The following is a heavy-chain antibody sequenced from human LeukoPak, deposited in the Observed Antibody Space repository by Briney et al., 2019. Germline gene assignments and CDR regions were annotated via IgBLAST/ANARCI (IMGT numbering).Heavy chain of an antibody. V-gene: IGHV3-23*01. CDR1: FIFSTYA. CDR2: ISDSGGST. J-gene: IGHJ5*02. Sequence: GGSLRLSCAASFIFSTYAMNWVRQAPGKGLEWVSAISDSGGSTYYADSVKGRFTISRDNSKNTLYLQMNSLRAEDTAVYYCAKCASVGYYDSSGYYYSWGQGTLVTVSS. D-gene: IGHD3-22*01. CDR3: AKCASVGYYDSSGYYYS.